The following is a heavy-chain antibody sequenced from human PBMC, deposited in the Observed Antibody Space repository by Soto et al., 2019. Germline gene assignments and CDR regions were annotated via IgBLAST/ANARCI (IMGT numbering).Heavy chain of an antibody. J-gene: IGHJ5*02. Sequence: SETLSLTCTVSGGSISSYYWXWIRQPPGKGLEWIGYYSGSTNYNPSLKSRVTISVDTSKNQFSLKLSSVTAADTAVYYCARDLASGYYYDSSGYWNWFDPWGQGTLVTVSS. CDR1: GGSISSYY. V-gene: IGHV4-59*01. CDR3: ARDLASGYYYDSSGYWNWFDP. CDR2: YSGST. D-gene: IGHD3-22*01.